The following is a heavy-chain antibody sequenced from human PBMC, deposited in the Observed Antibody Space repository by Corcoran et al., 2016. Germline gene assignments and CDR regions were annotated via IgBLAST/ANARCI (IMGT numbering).Heavy chain of an antibody. CDR3: ARDLSSSWSIDY. V-gene: IGHV3-30*03. CDR2: ISYAGSNK. CDR1: GFTFRSYG. Sequence: QVQLVESGGGVVQPGRSLRLSCAASGFTFRSYGMHWVRQAPGKGLEWVAVISYAGSNKYYADSVKGRFTISRDNSKNTLYLQMNSLRAEDTAVYYCARDLSSSWSIDYWGQGTLVTVSS. J-gene: IGHJ4*02. D-gene: IGHD6-13*01.